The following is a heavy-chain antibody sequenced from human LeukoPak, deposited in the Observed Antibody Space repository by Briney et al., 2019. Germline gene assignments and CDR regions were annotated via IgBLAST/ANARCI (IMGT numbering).Heavy chain of an antibody. D-gene: IGHD5-18*01. J-gene: IGHJ4*02. CDR3: AKVSGYSYGLGGDY. V-gene: IGHV3-30*18. Sequence: GGSLRLSCAASGFTFSSYGMHWVRQAPGKGLEWVAVISYDGSNKYYADSVKGRFTISRDNSKNTLYLQMNSLRAEDTAVYYCAKVSGYSYGLGGDYWGQGTLVTASS. CDR1: GFTFSSYG. CDR2: ISYDGSNK.